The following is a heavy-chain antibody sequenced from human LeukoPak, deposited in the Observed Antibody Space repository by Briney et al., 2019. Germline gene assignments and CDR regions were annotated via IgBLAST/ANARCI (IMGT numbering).Heavy chain of an antibody. CDR2: IYYSGST. D-gene: IGHD1-26*01. CDR3: ASGELGYYFDY. CDR1: AGSINNYY. J-gene: IGHJ4*02. Sequence: PSETLSLTCTVSAGSINNYYWSWIRQPPGKGLEWIGYIYYSGSTNYNPSLKSRVTISVDTSKKQVSLNLSSVTAADTAVYYCASGELGYYFDYWGQGTLVTVSS. V-gene: IGHV4-59*01.